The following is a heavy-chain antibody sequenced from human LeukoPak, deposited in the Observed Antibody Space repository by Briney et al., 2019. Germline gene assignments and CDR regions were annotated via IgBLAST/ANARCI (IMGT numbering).Heavy chain of an antibody. CDR1: GGSFSGYY. J-gene: IGHJ4*02. V-gene: IGHV4-39*01. Sequence: SETLSLTCAVYGGSFSGYYWGWIRQPPGKGLEWIGSIYYSGSTYYNPSLKSRVTISVDTSKNQFSLKLSSVTAADTAVYYCARHGDYDYVWGRTAFDYWGQGTLVTVSS. D-gene: IGHD3-16*01. CDR3: ARHGDYDYVWGRTAFDY. CDR2: IYYSGST.